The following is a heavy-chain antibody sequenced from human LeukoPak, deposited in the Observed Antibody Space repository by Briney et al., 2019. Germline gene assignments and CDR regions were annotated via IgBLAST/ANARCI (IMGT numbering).Heavy chain of an antibody. D-gene: IGHD2-2*01. CDR1: GLTLSSYA. J-gene: IGHJ4*02. CDR2: ISTSGDNT. V-gene: IGHV3-23*01. CDR3: ARKVYHRFDY. Sequence: PGGSLRLSCAASGLTLSSYAMTWVRQAPGKGLEWVSSISTSGDNTYYADSVRGRFTISRDNSKNTLYLQMNSLRADDTAVYYCARKVYHRFDYWGQGTLVTVSS.